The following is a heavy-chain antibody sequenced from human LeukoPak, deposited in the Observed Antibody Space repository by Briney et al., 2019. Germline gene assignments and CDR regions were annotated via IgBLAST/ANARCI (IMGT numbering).Heavy chain of an antibody. CDR1: GGTFSSYA. Sequence: SVKVSCKASGGTFSSYAISWVRQAPGQGLEWMGGIIPIFGTANYAQKFQGRVTITADESTSTAYMELSSLRSEDTAVYYCARDLIVVVPAASYYYYYMDVWGKGTTVTVSS. CDR3: ARDLIVVVPAASYYYYYMDV. V-gene: IGHV1-69*01. J-gene: IGHJ6*03. D-gene: IGHD2-2*01. CDR2: IIPIFGTA.